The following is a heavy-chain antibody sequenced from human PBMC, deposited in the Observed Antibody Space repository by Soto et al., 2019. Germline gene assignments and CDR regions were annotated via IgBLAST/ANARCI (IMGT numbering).Heavy chain of an antibody. J-gene: IGHJ4*02. CDR3: VKGKYYYDSRGYYPFNY. Sequence: GGSLRLSCVASGFTFSIYAMHWVRQAPGKGLEYVSSISINGGSTHYADSVKGRFTISRDNSKNTQYLQMSSLRADDTALYYCVKGKYYYDSRGYYPFNYGGQETLVPVSP. V-gene: IGHV3-64D*06. CDR2: ISINGGST. D-gene: IGHD3-22*01. CDR1: GFTFSIYA.